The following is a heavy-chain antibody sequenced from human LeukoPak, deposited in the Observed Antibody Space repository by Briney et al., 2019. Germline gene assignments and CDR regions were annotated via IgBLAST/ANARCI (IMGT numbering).Heavy chain of an antibody. D-gene: IGHD6-6*01. J-gene: IGHJ4*02. CDR3: ARTSIAARRADFDY. Sequence: ASVKVSCKTSGYTLTDYYIHWMRQAPGQGLEWMGWINSNSGGTCYAQKFQGRVTLTRDTPTRTAFMELNRLTSDDTAVYYCARTSIAARRADFDYWGQGTVVTVSS. CDR2: INSNSGGT. CDR1: GYTLTDYY. V-gene: IGHV1-2*02.